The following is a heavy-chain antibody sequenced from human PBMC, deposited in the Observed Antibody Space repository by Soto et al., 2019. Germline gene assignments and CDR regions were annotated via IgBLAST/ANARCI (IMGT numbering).Heavy chain of an antibody. V-gene: IGHV4-59*08. CDR1: GGSISSYY. Sequence: SETLSLTCTVSGGSISSYYWSWIRQPPGKGLEWIGYIYYSGSTNYNPSLKSRVTISVDTSKNQFSLKLSSVTAADTAVYYCARHGYSSGWRNIDYWGQGTLVTVSS. CDR3: ARHGYSSGWRNIDY. D-gene: IGHD6-19*01. CDR2: IYYSGST. J-gene: IGHJ4*02.